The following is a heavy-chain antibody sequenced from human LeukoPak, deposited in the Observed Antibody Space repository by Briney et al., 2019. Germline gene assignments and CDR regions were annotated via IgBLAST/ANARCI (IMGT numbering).Heavy chain of an antibody. J-gene: IGHJ4*02. CDR2: ISSGSKYI. D-gene: IGHD5-18*01. CDR3: ARALSYSYGSMDF. CDR1: GLTFSSYS. Sequence: KSGGSLRLSCAASGLTFSSYSMNWVRQAPGKGLEWVSSISSGSKYIYNADSVKGRFTISRDNAKNSLYLQMNSLRAEDTAVYYCARALSYSYGSMDFWGQGTLVIVSS. V-gene: IGHV3-21*01.